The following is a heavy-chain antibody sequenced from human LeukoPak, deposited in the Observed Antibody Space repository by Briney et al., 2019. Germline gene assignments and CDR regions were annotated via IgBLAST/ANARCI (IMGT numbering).Heavy chain of an antibody. J-gene: IGHJ6*03. V-gene: IGHV4-59*01. CDR2: IYYGGSA. Sequence: PSETLSLTCAVSGGSISSYYWSWFRQPPGKGLEWMGDIYYGGSANYKPSLKSGVTISVDTSKNKFSLKLSSVTAADTAAYCSASARSGNRFWSGYYPALSYYYYYMDVWGKGTTVTVSS. CDR3: ASARSGNRFWSGYYPALSYYYYYMDV. CDR1: GGSISSYY. D-gene: IGHD3-3*01.